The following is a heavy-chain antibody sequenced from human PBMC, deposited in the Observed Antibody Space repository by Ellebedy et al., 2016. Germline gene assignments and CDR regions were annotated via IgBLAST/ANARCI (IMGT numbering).Heavy chain of an antibody. CDR2: ISANGNKR. D-gene: IGHD3-16*01. CDR1: GLPFSTFF. J-gene: IGHJ5*02. CDR3: ARGVGGTSLNWFDP. V-gene: IGHV3-23*01. Sequence: GESLKISXAVSGLPFSTFFMSWVRQAPGKGLEWVATISANGNKRGLADSVQGRFTISRDNFRNTLHLQMDSLRAEDTAVYYCARGVGGTSLNWFDPWGQGTLVTVSS.